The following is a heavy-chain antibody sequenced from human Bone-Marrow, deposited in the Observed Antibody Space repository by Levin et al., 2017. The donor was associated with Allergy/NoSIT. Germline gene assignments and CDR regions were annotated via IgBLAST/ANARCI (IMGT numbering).Heavy chain of an antibody. D-gene: IGHD3-16*01. Sequence: SGGSLRLSCEASGLTFSNYGMHWVRQAPGKGLEWVAVITNDGTYMYYADSVKGRFTISRDHSKNTLYLQMNSLRAEDTAVYYCARGTQEYYYYYMDVWSKGTTVTVSS. CDR1: GLTFSNYG. CDR2: ITNDGTYM. CDR3: ARGTQEYYYYYMDV. J-gene: IGHJ6*03. V-gene: IGHV3-30*03.